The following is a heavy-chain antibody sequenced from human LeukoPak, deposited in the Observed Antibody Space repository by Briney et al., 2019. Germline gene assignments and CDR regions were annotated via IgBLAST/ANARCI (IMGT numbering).Heavy chain of an antibody. CDR3: ARDSGPVRGAPPDY. CDR2: INHSGST. CDR1: GGSFSGYY. J-gene: IGHJ4*02. V-gene: IGHV4-34*01. Sequence: SETLSLTCAVYGGSFSGYYWSWIRQPPGKGLEWIGEINHSGSTNYNPSLKSRVTISVDTSKNQFSLKLSSVTAADTAVYYCARDSGPVRGAPPDYWGQGTLVTVSS. D-gene: IGHD3-10*01.